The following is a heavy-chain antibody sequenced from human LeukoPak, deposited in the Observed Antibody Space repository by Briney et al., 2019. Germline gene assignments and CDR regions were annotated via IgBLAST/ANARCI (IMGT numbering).Heavy chain of an antibody. Sequence: ASVKVSCKASGYSFTSNVISWVRQAPGQGLEWMGWISAYNGNTNYAQKLQGRVTMTTDTSTSTAYMELRSLRSDDTAVYYCAKPSLYYYDTSGYYRYWYFDLWGRGTLVTVSS. J-gene: IGHJ2*01. D-gene: IGHD3-22*01. V-gene: IGHV1-18*01. CDR3: AKPSLYYYDTSGYYRYWYFDL. CDR1: GYSFTSNV. CDR2: ISAYNGNT.